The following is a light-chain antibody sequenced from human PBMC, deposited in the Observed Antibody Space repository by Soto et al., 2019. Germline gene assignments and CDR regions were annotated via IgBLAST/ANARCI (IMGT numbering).Light chain of an antibody. CDR2: DAS. CDR3: QQRSIWPLT. CDR1: ENLRTF. J-gene: IGKJ4*01. V-gene: IGKV3-11*01. Sequence: EIVLTQSPATLSLSPGERATLSCRATENLRTFLAWYQQKAGQAPRLLIYDASNRATGIPDRCSGSGSGTDCTLTISNLEPEDSAVYYCQQRSIWPLTFGGGTKVDIK.